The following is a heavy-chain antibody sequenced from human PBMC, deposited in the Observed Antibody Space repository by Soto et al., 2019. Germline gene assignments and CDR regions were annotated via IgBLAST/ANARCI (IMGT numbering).Heavy chain of an antibody. Sequence: QVQLEQSGAEVKKPGSSVKVSCKASGGTFSTSAIRWVRQAPGQGLEWMGGIMPIFRTPDYAQKFQGRVTITADESTSTALMELSGLRSDDTAVYYCARDKDRQQLGVTYYYMLDVWSQGTTVTVSS. CDR1: GGTFSTSA. V-gene: IGHV1-69*13. J-gene: IGHJ6*02. CDR2: IMPIFRTP. CDR3: ARDKDRQQLGVTYYYMLDV. D-gene: IGHD2-21*02.